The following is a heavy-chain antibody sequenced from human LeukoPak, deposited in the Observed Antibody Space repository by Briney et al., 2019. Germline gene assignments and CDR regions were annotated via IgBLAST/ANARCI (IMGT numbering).Heavy chain of an antibody. CDR1: GGSISSDY. CDR2: IYHSGNT. Sequence: SETLSLTCTVSGGSISSDYWSWIRQPPGKGLEWIGYIYHSGNTNYNPSLKSRVTMSIDTSKNQFSLKLSYVTAADTAVYYCARTVFLAGWHFDFWGQGTLVTVSS. CDR3: ARTVFLAGWHFDF. D-gene: IGHD3-9*01. J-gene: IGHJ4*02. V-gene: IGHV4-59*08.